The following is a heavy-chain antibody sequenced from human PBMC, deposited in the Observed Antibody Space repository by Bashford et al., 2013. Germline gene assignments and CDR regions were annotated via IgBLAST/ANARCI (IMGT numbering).Heavy chain of an antibody. Sequence: VRQAPGKGLEWVSFINSGGSTYYADSVKGRFTISRDNSKNTVYLQMNSLGXEDTAVYYCARGKRASSWYREFWFDLWGQGILVTVSS. D-gene: IGHD6-13*01. J-gene: IGHJ4*02. CDR3: ARGKRASSWYREFWFDL. CDR2: INSGGST. V-gene: IGHV3-66*01.